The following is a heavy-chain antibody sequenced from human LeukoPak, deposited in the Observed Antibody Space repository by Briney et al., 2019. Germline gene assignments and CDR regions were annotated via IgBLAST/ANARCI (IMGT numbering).Heavy chain of an antibody. V-gene: IGHV1-18*01. D-gene: IGHD6-13*01. CDR2: ISAYNGNT. J-gene: IGHJ4*02. Sequence: ASVKVSCKASGYTFTSYGISWVRQAPGQGLEWMGWISAYNGNTNYVQKLQGRVTMTTDTSTSTAYMELRSLRSDDTAVYYCARAGSSWFLQPFDYWGQGTLVTVSS. CDR1: GYTFTSYG. CDR3: ARAGSSWFLQPFDY.